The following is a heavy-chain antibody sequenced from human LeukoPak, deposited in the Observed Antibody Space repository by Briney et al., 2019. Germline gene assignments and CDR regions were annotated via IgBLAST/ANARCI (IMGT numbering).Heavy chain of an antibody. D-gene: IGHD3-10*01. CDR1: GFTFSTYA. Sequence: GGSLRLSCAASGFTFSTYAMSWVRQAPGKGLEWVSAISGSGGTTYYADSVKGRFTISRDNSRNTVYLQMNSLRDEDTAVNYCAATRHGSGSHYSDYWGQGTLVTVSS. CDR3: AATRHGSGSHYSDY. J-gene: IGHJ4*02. V-gene: IGHV3-23*01. CDR2: ISGSGGTT.